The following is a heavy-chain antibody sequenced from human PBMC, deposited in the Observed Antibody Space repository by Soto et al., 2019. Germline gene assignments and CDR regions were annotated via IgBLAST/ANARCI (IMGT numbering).Heavy chain of an antibody. V-gene: IGHV1-69*01. CDR3: AGERGSSSTSYNPRSSRGYYYYYYGMDV. D-gene: IGHD2-2*01. CDR2: IIPIFGTA. Sequence: QVQLVQSGAEVKKPGSSVKVSWKASGGTFSSYAISWVRQAPGQGLEWMGGIIPIFGTANYAQKFQGRVTITADESTSTAYMELSSLRSEDTAVYYCAGERGSSSTSYNPRSSRGYYYYYYGMDVWGQGSTVTVSS. CDR1: GGTFSSYA. J-gene: IGHJ6*02.